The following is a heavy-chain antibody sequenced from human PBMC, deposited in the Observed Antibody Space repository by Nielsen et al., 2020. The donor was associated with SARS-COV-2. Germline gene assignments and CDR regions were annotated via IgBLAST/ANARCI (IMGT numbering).Heavy chain of an antibody. Sequence: GGSLRLSCAASGFTFSSYGMSWVRQAPGKGLEWVSAISSSTYYADSVKGRFTVSRDNSKNTLYLQMNSLRAEDTAVYYCAKRSGYTSGWYGDYWGQGTTVTVSS. CDR2: ISSST. CDR1: GFTFSSYG. V-gene: IGHV3-23*01. CDR3: AKRSGYTSGWYGDY. J-gene: IGHJ4*03. D-gene: IGHD6-19*01.